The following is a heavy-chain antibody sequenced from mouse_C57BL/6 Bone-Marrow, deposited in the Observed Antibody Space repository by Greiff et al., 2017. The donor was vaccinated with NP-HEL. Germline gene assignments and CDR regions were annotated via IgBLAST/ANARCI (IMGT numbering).Heavy chain of an antibody. CDR2: ISSGGSYT. V-gene: IGHV5-6*02. CDR1: GFTFSSYG. D-gene: IGHD3-1*01. J-gene: IGHJ2*01. Sequence: DVKLVESGGDLVKPGGSLKLSCAASGFTFSSYGMSWVRQTPDKRLEWVATISSGGSYTYYPDSVKGRFTISRDNAKNTLYLQMSSLKSEDTAMYYCARRTGDYVDYWGQGTTLTVSS. CDR3: ARRTGDYVDY.